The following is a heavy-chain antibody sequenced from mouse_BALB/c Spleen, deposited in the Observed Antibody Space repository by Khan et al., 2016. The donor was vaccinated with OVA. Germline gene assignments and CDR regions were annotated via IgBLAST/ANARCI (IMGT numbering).Heavy chain of an antibody. D-gene: IGHD2-14*01. Sequence: EVQLQESGPSLVKPSQTLSLTCSVTVDSITSGYWNWIRKFPGNKLEYMGYISSSDSTFYTPSLNSRISFTRDTSKNQYYLQLNSVTTEDTATYYCARWNYRYDGYFDYWGQGTTLTVAS. CDR2: ISSSDST. V-gene: IGHV3-8*02. CDR1: VDSITSGY. CDR3: ARWNYRYDGYFDY. J-gene: IGHJ2*01.